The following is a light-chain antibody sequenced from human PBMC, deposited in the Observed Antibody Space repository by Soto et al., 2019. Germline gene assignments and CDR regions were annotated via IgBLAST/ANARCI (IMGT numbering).Light chain of an antibody. CDR3: SSYTSTSTLYV. Sequence: QSVLAQPASVSGSPGQSITISCTGSNSDIGTYNYVSWYQQLPGKAPKLVISEVSNRPSGISGRFSGSKSGNAASLTISGLQAEDEATYSCSSYTSTSTLYVFGPGTKATVL. J-gene: IGLJ1*01. CDR1: NSDIGTYNY. V-gene: IGLV2-14*01. CDR2: EVS.